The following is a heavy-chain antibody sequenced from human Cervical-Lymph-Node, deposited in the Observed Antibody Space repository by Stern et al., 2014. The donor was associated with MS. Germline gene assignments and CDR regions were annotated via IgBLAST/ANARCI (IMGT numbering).Heavy chain of an antibody. CDR3: ARGILTGYYYFDY. V-gene: IGHV4-61*02. CDR2: IYTSGST. J-gene: IGHJ4*02. D-gene: IGHD3-9*01. Sequence: QMQLQESGPGLVKPSQTLSLTCTVSGGSISSGSYYWSWIRQPAGKGLEWIGRIYTSGSTNYNPSLKSRVTLSVDTSKNQFSLKLSSLTAADTAVYYCARGILTGYYYFDYWGQGTLVTVSS. CDR1: GGSISSGSYY.